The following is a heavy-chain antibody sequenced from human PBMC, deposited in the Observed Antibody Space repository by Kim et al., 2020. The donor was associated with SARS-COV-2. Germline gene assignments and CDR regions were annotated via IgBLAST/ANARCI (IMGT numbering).Heavy chain of an antibody. CDR2: ISGSGGST. Sequence: GGSLRLSCAASGFTFSSYAMSWVRQAPGKGLEWVSAISGSGGSTYYADSVKGRFTISRDNSKNTLYLQMNSLRAEDTAVYYCAKCGVEYDSIADHFDYWGQGTLVTVSS. CDR1: GFTFSSYA. J-gene: IGHJ4*02. D-gene: IGHD3-22*01. CDR3: AKCGVEYDSIADHFDY. V-gene: IGHV3-23*01.